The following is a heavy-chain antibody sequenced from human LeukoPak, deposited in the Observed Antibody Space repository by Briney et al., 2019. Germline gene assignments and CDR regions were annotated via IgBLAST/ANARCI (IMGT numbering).Heavy chain of an antibody. CDR1: GFTFSSYA. J-gene: IGHJ4*02. D-gene: IGHD3-3*01. V-gene: IGHV3-23*01. CDR3: ARAYGTNGYYQLPIDY. Sequence: PGGSLRLSCAASGFTFSSYAMSWVRQAPGKGLEWVSAISGSGGSTYYANSVKGRFTISRDNSKNTLYLQMNSLRVEDTALYYCARAYGTNGYYQLPIDYWGQGTLVTVSS. CDR2: ISGSGGST.